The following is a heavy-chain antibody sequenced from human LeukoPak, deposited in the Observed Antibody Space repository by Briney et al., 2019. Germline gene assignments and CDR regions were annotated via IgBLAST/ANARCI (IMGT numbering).Heavy chain of an antibody. Sequence: GGSLRLSCAASGFTFSSYGMHWVRQAPGKGLEWVAFIRYDGSNKYYADSVKGRFTISRDNSKNTLYLQMNSLRAEDTAVYYYAKDRNFHGDDSNWFDPWGQEILVTVSS. V-gene: IGHV3-30*02. D-gene: IGHD4-17*01. J-gene: IGHJ5*02. CDR3: AKDRNFHGDDSNWFDP. CDR1: GFTFSSYG. CDR2: IRYDGSNK.